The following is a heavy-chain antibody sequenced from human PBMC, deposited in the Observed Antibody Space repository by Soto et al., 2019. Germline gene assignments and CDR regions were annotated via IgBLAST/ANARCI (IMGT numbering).Heavy chain of an antibody. D-gene: IGHD4-17*01. J-gene: IGHJ4*02. CDR1: GDTISTGGYS. CDR2: IYYGGNT. V-gene: IGHV4-30-4*07. CDR3: ARDRYGDYSLDS. Sequence: PSETLSLTCAVSGDTISTGGYSWAWIRQPPGKGLEWIGFIYYGGNTNYNPSLKSRVTISVDTPKNQFSLKLSSVTAEDTAVYYCARDRYGDYSLDSWGQGTLVTVSS.